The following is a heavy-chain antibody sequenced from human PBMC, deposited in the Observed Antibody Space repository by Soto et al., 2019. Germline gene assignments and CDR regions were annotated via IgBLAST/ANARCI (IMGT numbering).Heavy chain of an antibody. V-gene: IGHV1-58*01. Sequence: VASLKVSCKASGSTFTSSAVQWVRQARGQRLEWIGWIVVGSGNTHYKQKFQVRVTITRDRTTSPAYMELSSLRSEDTAVYYCAAGVVATVDSGNYWGRGTLVTVSS. CDR1: GSTFTSSA. J-gene: IGHJ4*02. CDR3: AAGVVATVDSGNY. CDR2: IVVGSGNT. D-gene: IGHD5-12*01.